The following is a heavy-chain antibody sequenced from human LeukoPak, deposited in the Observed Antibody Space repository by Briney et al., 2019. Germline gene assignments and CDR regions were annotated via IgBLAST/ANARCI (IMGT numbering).Heavy chain of an antibody. V-gene: IGHV4-39*01. Sequence: SETLSLTCTVSGGSISSSSYYWGWIRQPPGKGLEWIGTLYYSGSTYYNPSLKSRVSISVDTSKNQFSLKLSSVTAADTAVYYCARGTVATAIDYWGQGTLVTVSS. D-gene: IGHD6-25*01. CDR2: LYYSGST. CDR3: ARGTVATAIDY. CDR1: GGSISSSSYY. J-gene: IGHJ4*02.